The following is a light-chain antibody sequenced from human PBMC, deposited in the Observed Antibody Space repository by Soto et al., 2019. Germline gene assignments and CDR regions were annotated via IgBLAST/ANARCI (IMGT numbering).Light chain of an antibody. V-gene: IGKV1-5*03. CDR3: QQYSTYPYT. Sequence: DIQMTQSPSTLSASVGDRVTITCRASQTISSWLAWYQQKPGKAPKVLIHKASSLESGVPSRFSGSGSGTEFTLTISSLQPDDFAAYYCQQYSTYPYTFGQGTKLEIK. CDR1: QTISSW. CDR2: KAS. J-gene: IGKJ2*01.